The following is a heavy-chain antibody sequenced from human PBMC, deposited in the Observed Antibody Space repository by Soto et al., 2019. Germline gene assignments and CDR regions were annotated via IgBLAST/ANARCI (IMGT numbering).Heavy chain of an antibody. CDR1: GGSISSYY. CDR2: IYYSGST. D-gene: IGHD3-22*01. V-gene: IGHV4-59*08. CDR3: ARHPSRRYYDSSGYYYPLVYGMDV. J-gene: IGHJ6*02. Sequence: SETLSLTCIVSGGSISSYYWSWIRQPPGKRLEWIGYIYYSGSTNYNPSLKSRVTISVDTSKNQFSLKLSSVTAADTAVYYCARHPSRRYYDSSGYYYPLVYGMDVWGQGTTVTVSS.